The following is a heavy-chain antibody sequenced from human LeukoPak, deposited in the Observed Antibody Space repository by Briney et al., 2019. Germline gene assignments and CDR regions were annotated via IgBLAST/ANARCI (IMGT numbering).Heavy chain of an antibody. D-gene: IGHD5-12*01. J-gene: IGHJ4*02. Sequence: GGSLRLSCAAAGFTFSNYGIHGVRQAPGKGLEWVAFIGHDGSKEYYADSVEGRFTISRNSSKNTVYLQMNSLRADDTALYYWAKDRRYSGYGIFDYWGRGPLVTVSS. V-gene: IGHV3-30*02. CDR3: AKDRRYSGYGIFDY. CDR1: GFTFSNYG. CDR2: IGHDGSKE.